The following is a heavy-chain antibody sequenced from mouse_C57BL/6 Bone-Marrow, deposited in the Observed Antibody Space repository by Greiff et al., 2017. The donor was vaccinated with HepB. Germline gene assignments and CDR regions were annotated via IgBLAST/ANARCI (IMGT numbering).Heavy chain of an antibody. Sequence: EVQGVESGGDLVKPGGSLKLSCAASGFTFSSYGMSWVRQTPDKRLEWVATISSGGSYTYYPDSVKGRFTISRDNAKNTLYLQMSSLKSEDTAMYYCAGRSYYDYDDAMDYWGQGTSVTVSS. V-gene: IGHV5-6*01. CDR1: GFTFSSYG. CDR3: AGRSYYDYDDAMDY. J-gene: IGHJ4*01. D-gene: IGHD2-4*01. CDR2: ISSGGSYT.